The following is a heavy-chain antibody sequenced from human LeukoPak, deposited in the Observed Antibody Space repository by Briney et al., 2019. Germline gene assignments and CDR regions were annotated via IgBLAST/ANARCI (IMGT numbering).Heavy chain of an antibody. J-gene: IGHJ6*02. CDR1: GYTFTSYG. CDR2: MNPNSGNA. Sequence: ASVKVSCKASGYTFTSYGISWVRQATGQGLEWMGWMNPNSGNAGYAQKFQGRVTMTRNTSISTAYMELSSLRSEDTAVYYCARVSGQYGMDVWGQGTTVTVSS. CDR3: ARVSGQYGMDV. V-gene: IGHV1-8*02.